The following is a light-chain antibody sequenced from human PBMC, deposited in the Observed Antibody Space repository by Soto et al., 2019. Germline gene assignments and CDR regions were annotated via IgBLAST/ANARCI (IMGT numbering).Light chain of an antibody. CDR1: QSVSTPY. Sequence: EIVLTQSPGTLSLSPGERATLSCRASQSVSTPYLAWYQQKPGQAPRLLIYGTSSRATGIPDRFSGSGSGTDFTLIISRLEPEDFAVYYCQQYAGASRAFGQGTKVEIK. CDR3: QQYAGASRA. J-gene: IGKJ1*01. V-gene: IGKV3-20*01. CDR2: GTS.